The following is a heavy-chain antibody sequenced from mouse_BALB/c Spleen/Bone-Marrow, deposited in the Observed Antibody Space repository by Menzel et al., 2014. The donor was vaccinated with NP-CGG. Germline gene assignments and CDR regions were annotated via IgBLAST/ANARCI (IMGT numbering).Heavy chain of an antibody. CDR1: GYSFTTFW. D-gene: IGHD1-1*01. J-gene: IGHJ4*01. Sequence: SGTVLARPGASVKMSCKASGYSFTTFWMHWVKQRPGQGLEWIGAIYPGNNDTSYNQKLKGKAKLTAVTSASTAYMELSSLTNEDSAVYYCTRKLPAMDYWGQGTSLTVSS. V-gene: IGHV1-5*01. CDR2: IYPGNNDT. CDR3: TRKLPAMDY.